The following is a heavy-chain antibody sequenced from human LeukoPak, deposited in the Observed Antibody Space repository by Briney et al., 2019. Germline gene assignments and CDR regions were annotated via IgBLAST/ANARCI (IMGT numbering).Heavy chain of an antibody. D-gene: IGHD3-22*01. CDR2: IIPILGIA. V-gene: IGHV1-69*04. CDR1: GGTFSSYA. Sequence: ASVKVSCKASGGTFSSYAISWVRQAPGQGLEWMGRIIPILGIANYAQRFQGRVTITADKSTSTAYMELSSLRSEDTAVYYCARDKGSGYGPYYYYGMDVWGQGTTVTVSS. CDR3: ARDKGSGYGPYYYYGMDV. J-gene: IGHJ6*02.